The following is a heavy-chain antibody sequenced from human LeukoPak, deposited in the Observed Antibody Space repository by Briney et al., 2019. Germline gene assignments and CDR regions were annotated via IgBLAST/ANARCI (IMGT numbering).Heavy chain of an antibody. Sequence: PGGSLRLSCAASGFTSSSYSMNWVRQAPGKGLEWVSSISSSSSYIYYADSVKGRFTISRDNAKNSLYLQMNSLRAEDTAVYYCARDGEVATMLGMTDYWGQGTLVTVSS. CDR1: GFTSSSYS. V-gene: IGHV3-21*01. D-gene: IGHD5-12*01. CDR2: ISSSSSYI. CDR3: ARDGEVATMLGMTDY. J-gene: IGHJ4*02.